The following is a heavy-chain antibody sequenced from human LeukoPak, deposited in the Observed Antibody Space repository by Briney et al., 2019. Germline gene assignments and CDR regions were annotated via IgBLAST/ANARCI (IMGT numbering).Heavy chain of an antibody. CDR3: ARRVVDYYYGMDV. V-gene: IGHV5-51*01. Sequence: GESLKISCKGSGYSFTSYWIGWVRQMPGKGLEWMGIIYPGDSDTRYSLSFQGQVTISADKSISTAYLQWSSLKASDTAMYYCARRVVDYYYGMDVWGQGTTVTVSS. J-gene: IGHJ6*02. CDR2: IYPGDSDT. CDR1: GYSFTSYW.